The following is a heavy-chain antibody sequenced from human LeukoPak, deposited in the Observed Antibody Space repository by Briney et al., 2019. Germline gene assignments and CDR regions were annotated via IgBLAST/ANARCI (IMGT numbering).Heavy chain of an antibody. CDR1: GYTFTGYY. CDR2: INPNSGGT. D-gene: IGHD1-7*01. V-gene: IGHV1-2*02. CDR3: AAYDWNYVRSNY. Sequence: ASVKVSCKASGYTFTGYYMHWVRQAPGQGLEWMGWINPNSGGTNYAQKFQGRVTMTRDTSISTAYMELSRLRSDDTAVYYCAAYDWNYVRSNYWGQGTLVTVSS. J-gene: IGHJ4*02.